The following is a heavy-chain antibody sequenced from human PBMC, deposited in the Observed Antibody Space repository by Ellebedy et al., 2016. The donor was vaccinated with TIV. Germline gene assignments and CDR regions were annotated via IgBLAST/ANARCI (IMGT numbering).Heavy chain of an antibody. Sequence: AASVKVSCKASGYTFTSYGISWVRQAPGQGLEWMGWISAYNGNTNYAQKLQGRVTMTTDTSTSTAYMGLRSLRSDDTAVYYCAEGVYYDSSGSNAFDIWGQGTMVTVSS. V-gene: IGHV1-18*01. CDR1: GYTFTSYG. J-gene: IGHJ3*02. CDR3: AEGVYYDSSGSNAFDI. D-gene: IGHD3-22*01. CDR2: ISAYNGNT.